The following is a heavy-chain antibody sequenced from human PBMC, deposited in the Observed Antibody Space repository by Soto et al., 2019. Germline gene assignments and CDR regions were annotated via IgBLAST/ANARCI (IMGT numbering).Heavy chain of an antibody. CDR2: ISAYNGNT. V-gene: IGHV1-18*01. J-gene: IGHJ4*02. D-gene: IGHD3-22*01. CDR3: ARDSGHLYDISGHYYALSDY. Sequence: QVQLVQSGAEVKKPGASVKVSCKASGYTFTSYGINWVRQAPGQGLEWMGWISAYNGNTNYAQKLQGRVTMTTDTSASTAYMELRSLRSDDTAVYYCARDSGHLYDISGHYYALSDYWGQGTLVTVSS. CDR1: GYTFTSYG.